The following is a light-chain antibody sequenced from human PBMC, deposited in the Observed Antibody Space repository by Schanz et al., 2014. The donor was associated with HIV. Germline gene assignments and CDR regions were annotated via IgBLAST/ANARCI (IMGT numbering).Light chain of an antibody. Sequence: QSVLTQPPSASGTPGQSVTISCSGSSSNIGSNAVHWYQQLPGTAPKLLIYINNQRPSGVPVRFSGSKSATSASLAISGLQAEDEADYYCQSYDSSLSVVFGGGTKLTVL. CDR1: SSNIGSNA. CDR3: QSYDSSLSVV. V-gene: IGLV1-44*01. CDR2: INN. J-gene: IGLJ2*01.